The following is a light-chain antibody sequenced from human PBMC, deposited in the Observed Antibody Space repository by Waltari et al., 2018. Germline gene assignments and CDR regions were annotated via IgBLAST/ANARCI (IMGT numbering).Light chain of an antibody. CDR1: SSDIGVYNY. CDR2: EVS. CDR3: SSYTSSSTWV. V-gene: IGLV2-14*01. J-gene: IGLJ3*02. Sequence: SVLTQPASVSGSPGQSISISCTGTSSDIGVYNYVSWYQQHPGKAPKLMIYEVSNRPSGVSNRFSGSKSDNTASLTISGLQAEDEADYYCSSYTSSSTWVFGGGTKLTVL.